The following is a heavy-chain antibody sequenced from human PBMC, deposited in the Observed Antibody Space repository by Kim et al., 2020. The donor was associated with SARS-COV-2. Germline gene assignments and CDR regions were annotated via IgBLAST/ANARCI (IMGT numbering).Heavy chain of an antibody. D-gene: IGHD1-26*01. CDR2: IYHSGST. CDR3: ARVGATTPTAPFDY. V-gene: IGHV4-4*02. Sequence: SETLSLTCAVSGGSISSSNWWSWVRQHPGKGLEWIGEIYHSGSTNYNPSLKSRVTISVDKSKNQFSLKLSSVTAADTAVYYCARVGATTPTAPFDYWGQGTLVTVSS. J-gene: IGHJ4*02. CDR1: GGSISSSNW.